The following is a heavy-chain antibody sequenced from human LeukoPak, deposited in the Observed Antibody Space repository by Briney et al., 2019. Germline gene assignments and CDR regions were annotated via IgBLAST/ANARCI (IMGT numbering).Heavy chain of an antibody. J-gene: IGHJ4*02. Sequence: VKVSCKASGFTFTSSAMQWVRQARGQRLEWIGWIVVGSGNTNYAQKFQERVTITRDMSTSTAYMELSSLRSEDTAVYYCAAAVYSTGWYTEFDYWGQGTLVTVSS. CDR1: GFTFTSSA. CDR3: AAAVYSTGWYTEFDY. D-gene: IGHD6-19*01. CDR2: IVVGSGNT. V-gene: IGHV1-58*02.